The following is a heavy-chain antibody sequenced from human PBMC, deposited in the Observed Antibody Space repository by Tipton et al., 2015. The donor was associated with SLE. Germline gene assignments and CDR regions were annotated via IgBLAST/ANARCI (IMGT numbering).Heavy chain of an antibody. CDR2: ISYSGST. J-gene: IGHJ3*02. CDR1: GGSISSGGYY. V-gene: IGHV4-61*08. CDR3: ARTGESHNAFDI. D-gene: IGHD2-21*01. Sequence: TLSLTCTVSGGSISSGGYYWSWIRQSPGKGLEWIGYISYSGSTNYNPSLKSRVTISVDTSKNQFSLKLSSVTAADTAVYYCARTGESHNAFDIWGQGTMVTVSS.